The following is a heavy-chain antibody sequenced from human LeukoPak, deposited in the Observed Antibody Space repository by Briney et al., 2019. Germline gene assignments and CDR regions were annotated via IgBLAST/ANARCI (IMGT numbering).Heavy chain of an antibody. V-gene: IGHV1-8*01. CDR1: GYTFTSYD. CDR2: MNPNSGNT. J-gene: IGHJ4*02. Sequence: GASVKVSCKASGYTFTSYDINWVRQATGQGLEWMGWMNPNSGNTGYAQKFQGRITMSTNTSISTAYLELSNLRSEDTAVYYCARGGYDSSGYYSFDYWGQGTLVTVSA. D-gene: IGHD3-22*01. CDR3: ARGGYDSSGYYSFDY.